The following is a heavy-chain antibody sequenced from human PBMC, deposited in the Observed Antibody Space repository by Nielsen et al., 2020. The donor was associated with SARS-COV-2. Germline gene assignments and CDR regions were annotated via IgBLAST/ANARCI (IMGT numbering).Heavy chain of an antibody. CDR2: IYYSGST. V-gene: IGHV4-59*01. CDR3: ARMATVETYYYGSGSYLPRPRDAFDI. J-gene: IGHJ3*02. D-gene: IGHD3-10*01. Sequence: WIRHPPGKGLEWIGYIYYSGSTNYNPSLKSRVTISVDTSKNQFSLKLSSVTAADTAVYYCARMATVETYYYGSGSYLPRPRDAFDIWGQGTMVTVSS.